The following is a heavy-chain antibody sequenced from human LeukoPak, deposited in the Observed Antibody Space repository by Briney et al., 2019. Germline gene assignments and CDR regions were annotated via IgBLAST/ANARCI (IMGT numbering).Heavy chain of an antibody. CDR3: AKDPQN. V-gene: IGHV3-23*01. CDR1: GFTFSNFV. J-gene: IGHJ4*02. Sequence: GGSLRLSCAASGFTFSNFVIKWVRRAPGKGLEWVSAISGSDGSTYYAASVKGRFTISRDNSKNTLYLQMNSLRAEDTAVYYCAKDPQNWGQGTLVTVSS. CDR2: ISGSDGST.